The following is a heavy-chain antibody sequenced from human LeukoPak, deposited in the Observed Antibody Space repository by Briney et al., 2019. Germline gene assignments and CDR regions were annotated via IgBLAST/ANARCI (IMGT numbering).Heavy chain of an antibody. J-gene: IGHJ4*02. CDR3: ARDISYGYYFDY. Sequence: SVKVSCKASGGTFSSYAISWVRQAPGQGLEWMGGIIPIFGTANYAQKFQGRVTITADKSTSTAYMELSSLRSEDTAVYYCARDISYGYYFDYWGQGTLVTVSS. D-gene: IGHD5-18*01. V-gene: IGHV1-69*06. CDR1: GGTFSSYA. CDR2: IIPIFGTA.